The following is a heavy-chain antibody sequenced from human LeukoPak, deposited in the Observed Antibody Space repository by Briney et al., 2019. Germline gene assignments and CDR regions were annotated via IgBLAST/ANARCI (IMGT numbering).Heavy chain of an antibody. CDR3: ARHRFASAVILDY. J-gene: IGHJ4*02. V-gene: IGHV4-59*08. Sequence: SETLSLTCSVSGGAVTSFYWSWIRQSPGKGLEWFGYFYYSGSTKYNPSLKSRVTMSGDTSKNQLSLKLRSVTAADTAMYYCARHRFASAVILDYWGQGDPVTVSS. D-gene: IGHD2-21*02. CDR2: FYYSGST. CDR1: GGAVTSFY.